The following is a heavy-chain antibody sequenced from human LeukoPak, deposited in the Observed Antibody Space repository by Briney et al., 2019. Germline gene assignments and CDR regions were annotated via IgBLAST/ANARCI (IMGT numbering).Heavy chain of an antibody. J-gene: IGHJ3*02. Sequence: GGSLRLSCAASGFTVSSNYMSWVRQAPGKGLEWVSVIYSGGSTYYADSVKGRFTISRHNSKNTLYLQMNSLRTEDTAVYYCASAGATDAFDIWGQGTMVTVSS. CDR1: GFTVSSNY. CDR3: ASAGATDAFDI. CDR2: IYSGGST. V-gene: IGHV3-53*04. D-gene: IGHD5-12*01.